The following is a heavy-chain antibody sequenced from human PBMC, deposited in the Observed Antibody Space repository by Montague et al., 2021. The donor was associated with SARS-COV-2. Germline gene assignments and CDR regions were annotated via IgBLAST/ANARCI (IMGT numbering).Heavy chain of an antibody. V-gene: IGHV4-34*01. Sequence: SETLSLTCAVYGGSFSTYSWNWIRQPPGKGLEWIGEIHHGGSTNYNPSPKSRVPISADTSKNQFSLKLTSVAVADTADYYCSRLGDGVVPSPILGVGPYYAYCYMDVWGKGTTVTVSS. D-gene: IGHD3-10*01. CDR1: GGSFSTYS. CDR2: IHHGGST. J-gene: IGHJ6*03. CDR3: SRLGDGVVPSPILGVGPYYAYCYMDV.